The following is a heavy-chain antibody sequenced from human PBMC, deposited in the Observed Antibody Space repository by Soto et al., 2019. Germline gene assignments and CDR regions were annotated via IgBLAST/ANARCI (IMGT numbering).Heavy chain of an antibody. D-gene: IGHD7-27*01. CDR2: ISAYNGNT. J-gene: IGHJ6*03. Sequence: ASVKVSCKASGYTFTSYGISWVRQAPGQGLEWMGWISAYNGNTNYAQKLQGRVTMTTDTSTSTAYMELRSLRSDDTAVYYCARGQTGDLDYYYDYMDVWGKGTTVTVSS. CDR1: GYTFTSYG. V-gene: IGHV1-18*01. CDR3: ARGQTGDLDYYYDYMDV.